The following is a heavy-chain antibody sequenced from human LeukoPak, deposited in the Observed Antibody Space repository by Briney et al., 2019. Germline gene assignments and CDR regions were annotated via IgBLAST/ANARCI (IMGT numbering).Heavy chain of an antibody. CDR1: GYTFTSYG. CDR2: ISAYNGNT. J-gene: IGHJ5*02. Sequence: ASVKVSCKASGYTFTSYGISWVRQAPGQGLEWMGWISAYNGNTNYAQKLQGRVTMTTDTSTSTAYMELRSLRSDDTAVYYCARDRRYYYDSSGPGFDPWGQGTLVAVSS. V-gene: IGHV1-18*01. D-gene: IGHD3-22*01. CDR3: ARDRRYYYDSSGPGFDP.